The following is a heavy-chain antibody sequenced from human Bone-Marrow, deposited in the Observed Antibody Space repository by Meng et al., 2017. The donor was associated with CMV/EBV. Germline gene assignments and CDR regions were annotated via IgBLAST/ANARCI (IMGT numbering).Heavy chain of an antibody. V-gene: IGHV3-21*01. CDR2: ISSSSSYI. D-gene: IGHD2-2*01. J-gene: IGHJ4*02. Sequence: GESLKISCAASGFTFSSYSMNWVRQAPGKGLEWVSSISSSSSYIYYADSVKGRFTISRDNAKNSLYLQMNSLRAEDTAVYYCARSTSLTFDYWAQGTLVTVSS. CDR1: GFTFSSYS. CDR3: ARSTSLTFDY.